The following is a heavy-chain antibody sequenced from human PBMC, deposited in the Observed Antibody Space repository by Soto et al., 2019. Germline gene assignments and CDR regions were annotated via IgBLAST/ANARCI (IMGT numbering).Heavy chain of an antibody. CDR1: GFTFSSYG. CDR3: ARVKYCSANSCYASFDI. Sequence: QVQLVESGGGVVQPGRSLRLSCAASGFTFSSYGMHWVRQAPGKGLEWVAVIWYDGSNKYYADSVKGRFTISRDNSKNTLYLQMNSLRAEDTAVYYCARVKYCSANSCYASFDIWGQGTMVTVFS. CDR2: IWYDGSNK. J-gene: IGHJ3*02. V-gene: IGHV3-33*01. D-gene: IGHD2-15*01.